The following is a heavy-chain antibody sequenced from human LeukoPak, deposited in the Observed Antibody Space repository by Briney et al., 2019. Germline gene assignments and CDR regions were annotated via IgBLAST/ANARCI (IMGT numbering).Heavy chain of an antibody. CDR3: TIDEWELPGY. CDR1: GYTFTDYY. V-gene: IGHV1-2*02. Sequence: ASVKVSCKTSGYTFTDYYIHWVRQAPGQGLEWMGWINPKSGATDFAQKFQGRITLTRDTSITTAHMEINRLTSDDTAVYFCTIDEWELPGYWGQGTRVTV. CDR2: INPKSGAT. J-gene: IGHJ4*02. D-gene: IGHD1-26*01.